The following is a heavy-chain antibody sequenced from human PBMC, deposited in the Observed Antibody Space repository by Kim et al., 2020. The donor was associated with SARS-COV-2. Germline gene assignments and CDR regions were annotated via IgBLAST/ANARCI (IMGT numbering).Heavy chain of an antibody. V-gene: IGHV1-46*01. J-gene: IGHJ4*02. CDR3: ATDKGLTGTYWGHFFDY. CDR2: INPSSGGT. CDR1: GYTFTTHY. Sequence: ASVKVSCKTSGYTFTTHYIHWVRQAPGQGLEWMGIINPSSGGTEYALKFQGRVTMTRDTSTSTVYMRLNSLRSEDTALYYCATDKGLTGTYWGHFFDYWGQGTLITVSS. D-gene: IGHD7-27*01.